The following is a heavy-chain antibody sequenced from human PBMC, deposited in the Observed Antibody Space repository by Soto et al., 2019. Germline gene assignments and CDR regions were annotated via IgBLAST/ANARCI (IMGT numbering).Heavy chain of an antibody. CDR1: GFTFSSYA. CDR2: ISYDGSNK. V-gene: IGHV3-30-3*01. Sequence: QVQLVESGGGVVQPGRSLRLSCAASGFTFSSYAMHWVRQATGKGLEWVAVISYDGSNKYYADSVKGRFTISRDNSKNTLYLQMNSLRAEDTAVYYCARGHDYGDYQDYCGMDVCGQGTTVTVSS. D-gene: IGHD4-17*01. CDR3: ARGHDYGDYQDYCGMDV. J-gene: IGHJ6*02.